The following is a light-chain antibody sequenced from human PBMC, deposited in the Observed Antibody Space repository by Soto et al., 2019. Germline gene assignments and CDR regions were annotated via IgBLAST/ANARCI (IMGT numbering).Light chain of an antibody. Sequence: QSVLTQPPSASGSPGQSVTISCTGTSSDVGQYNYISWYQQHPGKAPKLMTYEVNRRPSGVPDRFSGSKSGNTASLTVSGLQAEDEADYYCSSYAGGTYVFGSGTKLTVL. V-gene: IGLV2-8*01. CDR1: SSDVGQYNY. CDR3: SSYAGGTYV. CDR2: EVN. J-gene: IGLJ1*01.